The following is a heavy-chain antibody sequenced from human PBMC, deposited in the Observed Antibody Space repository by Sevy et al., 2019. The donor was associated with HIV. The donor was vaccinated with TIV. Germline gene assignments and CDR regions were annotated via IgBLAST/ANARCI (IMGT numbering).Heavy chain of an antibody. CDR2: ISGSGGST. J-gene: IGHJ4*02. Sequence: GGSLRLSCAASGFTFSSYATSWVRQAPGKGLEWVSAISGSGGSTYYADSVKGRFTISRDNSKNTLYLQMNSLRAEDTAVYYCAKDGDIVVVVAATNFDYWGQGTLVTVSS. D-gene: IGHD2-15*01. V-gene: IGHV3-23*01. CDR1: GFTFSSYA. CDR3: AKDGDIVVVVAATNFDY.